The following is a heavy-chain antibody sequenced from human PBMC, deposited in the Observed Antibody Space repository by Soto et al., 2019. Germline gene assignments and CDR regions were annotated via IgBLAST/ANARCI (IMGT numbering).Heavy chain of an antibody. CDR1: GGSISSSY. CDR2: MYYSGST. V-gene: IGHV4-59*01. J-gene: IGHJ4*02. D-gene: IGHD3-10*01. Sequence: QVQLQESGPGLVKPSETLSLTCTVSGGSISSSYWSWLRQPPGKGLEWIGYMYYSGSTKNNPSLKSRLTISIDTSKNQISLKLSSVTAADTAIYYCARVVSDGWHDYWGQGTLVTVSS. CDR3: ARVVSDGWHDY.